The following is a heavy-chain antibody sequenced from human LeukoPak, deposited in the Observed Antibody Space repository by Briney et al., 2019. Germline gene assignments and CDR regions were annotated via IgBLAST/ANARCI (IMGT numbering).Heavy chain of an antibody. J-gene: IGHJ4*02. Sequence: ASVKVSCKASVYTFTDYYIHWVRQAPGQGLEWMGWIDPKSGSTDYALNFQGRVTMTRDTSITTASMELSRLTSDDTAVYYCARDTYYDSGFHYYNYWGQGTLVTVSS. V-gene: IGHV1-2*02. CDR1: VYTFTDYY. CDR3: ARDTYYDSGFHYYNY. CDR2: IDPKSGST. D-gene: IGHD3-22*01.